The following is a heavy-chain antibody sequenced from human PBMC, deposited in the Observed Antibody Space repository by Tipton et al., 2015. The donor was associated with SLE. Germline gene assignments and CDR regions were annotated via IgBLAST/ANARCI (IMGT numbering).Heavy chain of an antibody. CDR1: GDSISSSSYY. CDR3: ARGGEMSTVPFDY. V-gene: IGHV4-39*07. Sequence: TLSLTCIVSGDSISSSSYYWGWIRQPPGKGLEWVGTVYYTGNTFYNPSLKSRVTILVDTSKNQFSLRLTSVTAADTALYYCARGGEMSTVPFDYWGQGTLVTVSS. CDR2: VYYTGNT. J-gene: IGHJ4*02. D-gene: IGHD5-24*01.